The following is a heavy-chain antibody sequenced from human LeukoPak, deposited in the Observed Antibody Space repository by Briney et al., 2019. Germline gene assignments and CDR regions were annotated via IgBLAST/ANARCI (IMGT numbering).Heavy chain of an antibody. CDR2: IYYTGII. CDR1: GDSITSHY. CDR3: ARSVDYFDNTGPHMMFDY. Sequence: PSETLSLTCNVSGDSITSHYWNWIRQPPGKGLEWLGYIYYTGIIKYNPSLTSRVSMSVDTSKSQFFLKMKSVTAADTAVYHCARSVDYFDNTGPHMMFDYWGQGSLVTVSS. D-gene: IGHD3-22*01. J-gene: IGHJ4*02. V-gene: IGHV4-59*11.